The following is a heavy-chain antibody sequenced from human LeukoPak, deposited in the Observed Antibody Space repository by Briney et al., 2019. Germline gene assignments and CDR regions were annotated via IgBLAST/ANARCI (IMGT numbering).Heavy chain of an antibody. Sequence: ASVKVSCKASGYTFTSYDINWVRQATGQGLEWMGWMNPNSGNTGCAQKFQGRVTMTRNTSISTAYMELSSLRSEDTAVYYCAREVLDTAMVVDYWGQGTLVTVSS. J-gene: IGHJ4*02. CDR2: MNPNSGNT. D-gene: IGHD5-18*01. CDR1: GYTFTSYD. V-gene: IGHV1-8*01. CDR3: AREVLDTAMVVDY.